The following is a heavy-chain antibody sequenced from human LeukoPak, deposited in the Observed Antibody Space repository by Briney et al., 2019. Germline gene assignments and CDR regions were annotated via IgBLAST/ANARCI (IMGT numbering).Heavy chain of an antibody. CDR3: ARELRKTTMTGVDY. CDR2: INYSGTT. Sequence: SETLSLTCTVSGGSINSGNYYWSWIRQPPGKGLEWIGYINYSGTTYYNPSLKSRVTISVDTSKNQFPLRLSSVTAADTAVYYCARELRKTTMTGVDYWGQGTLVTVSS. J-gene: IGHJ4*02. V-gene: IGHV4-30-4*01. CDR1: GGSINSGNYY. D-gene: IGHD4-17*01.